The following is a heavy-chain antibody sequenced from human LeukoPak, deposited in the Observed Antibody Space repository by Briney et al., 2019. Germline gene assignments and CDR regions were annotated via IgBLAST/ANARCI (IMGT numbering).Heavy chain of an antibody. V-gene: IGHV3-53*01. D-gene: IGHD5-24*01. J-gene: IGHJ1*01. CDR1: GLTICSRY. CDR2: LYLAGNT. CDR3: ACGDCYNFFQH. Sequence: GGSLRLSCVASGLTICSRYMNSVRQAPGQGLEWVSALYLAGNTYYADSVRGRFTISRDNSKNTLYLQVNNLRVEDTAIYYCACGDCYNFFQHWGQGTLVAVSS.